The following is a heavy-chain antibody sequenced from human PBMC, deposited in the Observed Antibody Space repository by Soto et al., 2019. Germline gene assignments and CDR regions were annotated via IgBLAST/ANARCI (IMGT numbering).Heavy chain of an antibody. Sequence: GGSLRLSCAASRFTFSSYWMSWVRQAPGKGLEWVANVKQDGSEKFYVDSVKGRFTISRDNAKNSLYLQMDSLRAEDTAVYYCARGIDDNASFGMDIWGQGTTVTVSS. CDR2: VKQDGSEK. CDR3: ARGIDDNASFGMDI. D-gene: IGHD1-1*01. CDR1: RFTFSSYW. J-gene: IGHJ6*02. V-gene: IGHV3-7*01.